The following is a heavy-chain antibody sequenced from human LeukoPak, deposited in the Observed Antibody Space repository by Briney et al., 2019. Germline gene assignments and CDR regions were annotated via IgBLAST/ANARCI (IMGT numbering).Heavy chain of an antibody. CDR3: ASGPYCRGGTCYLPFDY. CDR2: IDSDGSTT. D-gene: IGHD2-15*01. V-gene: IGHV3-74*01. CDR1: GFTFSTYW. J-gene: IGHJ4*02. Sequence: GGSLRLSCAASGFTFSTYWMHWVRQAPGKGLVWVSRIDSDGSTTDYADSVKGRFTISRDNSKNTLYLQMNSLRAEDTAVYYCASGPYCRGGTCYLPFDYWGQGTLVTVSS.